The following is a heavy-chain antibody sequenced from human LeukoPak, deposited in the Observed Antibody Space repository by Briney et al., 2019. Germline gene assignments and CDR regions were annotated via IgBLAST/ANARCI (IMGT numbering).Heavy chain of an antibody. Sequence: SGGSLRLSCAASGFTFSSYGMSWVRQAPGEGLEWVSGISGSVVSTYHADSVKGRFTISRDNSKNTLYLQMNSLRAEDTAVYYCAKAVSCSSTSCYRSYGMDVWGQGTAVTVSS. V-gene: IGHV3-23*01. D-gene: IGHD2-2*02. CDR3: AKAVSCSSTSCYRSYGMDV. J-gene: IGHJ6*02. CDR2: ISGSVVST. CDR1: GFTFSSYG.